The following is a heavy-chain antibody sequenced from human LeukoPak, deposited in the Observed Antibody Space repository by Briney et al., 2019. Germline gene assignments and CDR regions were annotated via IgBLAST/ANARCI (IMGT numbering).Heavy chain of an antibody. D-gene: IGHD5-18*01. Sequence: GESLKISCKGSGYSFTSYWIGWVRQMPGKGLEWMGIIYPGDSDTRYSPSFQGQVTISADKSISTAYLQWSSLKASDTAMYYCARGAKWIQLWLPEDWLDPWGQGTLVTVSS. J-gene: IGHJ5*02. CDR1: GYSFTSYW. CDR2: IYPGDSDT. CDR3: ARGAKWIQLWLPEDWLDP. V-gene: IGHV5-51*01.